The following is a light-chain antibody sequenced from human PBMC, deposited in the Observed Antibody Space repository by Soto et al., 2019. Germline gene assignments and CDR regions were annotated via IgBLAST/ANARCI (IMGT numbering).Light chain of an antibody. CDR2: AAS. J-gene: IGKJ1*01. CDR1: QDIRND. V-gene: IGKV1-17*01. CDR3: LQNHSLPPT. Sequence: DIQMTQSPSSLSASVGDGVTVTCRASQDIRNDLGWYQQKPGKAPKRLIYAASSLQSGVPSRFSGSGSETEFTLTISSLEPEDSATYYCLQNHSLPPTFGQGTKVEIK.